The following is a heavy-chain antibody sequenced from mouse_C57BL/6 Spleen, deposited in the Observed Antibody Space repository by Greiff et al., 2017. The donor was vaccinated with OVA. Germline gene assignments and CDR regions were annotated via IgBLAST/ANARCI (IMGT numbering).Heavy chain of an antibody. Sequence: EVQLQQSGPELVKPGASVKISCKASGYTFTDYYMNWVKQSHGKSLEWIGDINPNNGGTSYNQKFKGKATLTVDKSSSTAYMELRSLTSEDSAVYYCARGYYVLDYWGQGTTLTVSS. J-gene: IGHJ2*01. CDR3: ARGYYVLDY. V-gene: IGHV1-26*01. CDR2: INPNNGGT. CDR1: GYTFTDYY. D-gene: IGHD2-3*01.